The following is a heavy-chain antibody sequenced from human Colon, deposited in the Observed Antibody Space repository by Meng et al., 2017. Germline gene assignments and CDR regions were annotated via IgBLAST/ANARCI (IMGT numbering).Heavy chain of an antibody. J-gene: IGHJ4*02. CDR3: ARNPVIPDARTFDF. D-gene: IGHD2-2*01. Sequence: QVQLQESGTGVVKPSQTLSLTCTISGGSINSADYYWNWIRQSPGKGLEWLGYIHSSGNTYYTPSLKSRLTMPLDTSKNQFSLRLTSVTAADTAVYYCARNPVIPDARTFDFWGQGALVTVSS. V-gene: IGHV4-30-4*01. CDR1: GGSINSADYY. CDR2: IHSSGNT.